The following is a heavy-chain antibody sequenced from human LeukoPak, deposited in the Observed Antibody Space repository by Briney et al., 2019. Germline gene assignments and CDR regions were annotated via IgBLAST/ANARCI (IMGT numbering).Heavy chain of an antibody. J-gene: IGHJ4*02. CDR1: GGTFTSYA. Sequence: SVKVSCKASGGTFTSYAISWVRQAHGQGIEWKGGIIPIFGTANYAQKFQGRVTITADESTSTAYMELSSLRSEDTAVYYCARTVTGIQPYYYFDYWGQGTLVTVSS. V-gene: IGHV1-69*13. D-gene: IGHD5-18*01. CDR2: IIPIFGTA. CDR3: ARTVTGIQPYYYFDY.